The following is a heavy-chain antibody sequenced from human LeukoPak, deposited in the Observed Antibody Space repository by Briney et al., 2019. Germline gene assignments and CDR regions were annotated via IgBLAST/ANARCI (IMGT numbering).Heavy chain of an antibody. D-gene: IGHD3-9*01. Sequence: GGALRLSCAASGFTFSGYSMTWVRQAPGKGLEWVSYISSSSSTIYYADSVKGRFTISRDNAKNSLYLQMNSLRAEDTAVYYCARDILTGSQSRFQHWGQGTLVTVSS. CDR3: ARDILTGSQSRFQH. CDR2: ISSSSSTI. CDR1: GFTFSGYS. V-gene: IGHV3-48*04. J-gene: IGHJ1*01.